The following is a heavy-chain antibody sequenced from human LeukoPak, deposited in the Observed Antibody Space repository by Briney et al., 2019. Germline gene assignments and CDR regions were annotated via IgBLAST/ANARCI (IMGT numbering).Heavy chain of an antibody. Sequence: PGGSLRLSCAASGFTVSSNYMSWVRQAPGKGLEWVSVIYSGGSTYYADSVKGRFTISRDNSKNTLYLQMNSLRAEDTAVYYCARGTEMATITFDYWGQGTLVTVSS. CDR2: IYSGGST. CDR3: ARGTEMATITFDY. V-gene: IGHV3-66*02. D-gene: IGHD5-24*01. J-gene: IGHJ4*02. CDR1: GFTVSSNY.